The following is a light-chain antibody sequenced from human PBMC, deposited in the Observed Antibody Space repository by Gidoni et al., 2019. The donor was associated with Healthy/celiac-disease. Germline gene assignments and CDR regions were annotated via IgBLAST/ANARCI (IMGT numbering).Light chain of an antibody. CDR1: SSNIGAGYD. CDR2: GNS. CDR3: QSYDSSLSGWV. V-gene: IGLV1-40*01. J-gene: IGLJ3*02. Sequence: QSVLTQPPSVSGAPGQRVTISCTGSSSNIGAGYDVHWYTQLPGTAPKLLIYGNSTRPSGVPDRFSGSKSGTSASLAITGLQAEDEADYYCQSYDSSLSGWVFGGGTKLTVL.